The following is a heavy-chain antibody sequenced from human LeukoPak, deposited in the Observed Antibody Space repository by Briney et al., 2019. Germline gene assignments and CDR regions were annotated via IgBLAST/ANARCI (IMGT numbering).Heavy chain of an antibody. CDR1: GYTLTELS. J-gene: IGHJ3*02. CDR2: FDPEDGET. Sequence: ASVKVSCKVSGYTLTELSMHWVRQAPGKGLEWMGGFDPEDGETIYAQKFQGRVTMTGDTSTDTAYMELSSLRSEDTAVHYCATEVGVDAFDIWGQGTMVTVSS. D-gene: IGHD1-26*01. V-gene: IGHV1-24*01. CDR3: ATEVGVDAFDI.